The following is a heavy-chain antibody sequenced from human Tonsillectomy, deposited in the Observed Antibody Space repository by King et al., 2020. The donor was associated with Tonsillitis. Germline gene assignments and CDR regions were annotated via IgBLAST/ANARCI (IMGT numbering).Heavy chain of an antibody. CDR3: AREGYSSGWSFIWFDP. CDR1: GFTFSSYA. V-gene: IGHV3-30-3*01. D-gene: IGHD6-19*01. Sequence: VQLVESGGGVVQPGRSLRLSCAASGFTFSSYAMHWVRQAPGKGLEWVSVISYDGTNKYYADSVKGRFTISRDNSKNTLYLQMNSLRAEDTAVYYCAREGYSSGWSFIWFDPWGQRTLVTVSS. CDR2: ISYDGTNK. J-gene: IGHJ5*02.